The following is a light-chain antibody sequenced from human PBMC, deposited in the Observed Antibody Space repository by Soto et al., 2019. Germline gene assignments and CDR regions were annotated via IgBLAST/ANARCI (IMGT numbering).Light chain of an antibody. CDR1: QSVSSN. V-gene: IGKV3D-15*01. CDR3: QQYDKWPLT. J-gene: IGKJ4*01. CDR2: GAS. Sequence: EIVMTQSPVTLSVSPGDRATLSCRASQSVSSNLAWYQQKPGQAPRLLIFGASTRATGIPTSFSGGGSGTVFTRTISSLQSEDFGLYFCQQYDKWPLTFGGGTKVDIK.